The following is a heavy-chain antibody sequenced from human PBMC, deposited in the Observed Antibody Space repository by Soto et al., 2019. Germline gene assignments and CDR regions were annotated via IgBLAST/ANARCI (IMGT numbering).Heavy chain of an antibody. CDR2: RSYDGDNK. D-gene: IGHD3-16*01. J-gene: IGHJ6*02. Sequence: PGGSLRLSCAASGFTFRNYAMPWVRQAPCKGLEWLAPRSYDGDNKYYTDSVKGTFTISRDNSKNTLYLQMNSLRPEETAVYYCARSWGQLSTYYYGMDTWAQGTTVILS. CDR3: ARSWGQLSTYYYGMDT. CDR1: GFTFRNYA. V-gene: IGHV3-30-3*01.